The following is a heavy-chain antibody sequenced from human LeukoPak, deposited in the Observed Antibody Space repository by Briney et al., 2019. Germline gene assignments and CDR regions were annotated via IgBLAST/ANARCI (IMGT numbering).Heavy chain of an antibody. CDR2: ISGSGGST. J-gene: IGHJ4*02. CDR3: ANVGSWYGN. D-gene: IGHD6-13*01. CDR1: GFTFSSYA. Sequence: GGSLRLSCAASGFTFSSYAMSWVRQAPGKGLEWVSAISGSGGSTYYAASVKGRFTISRDNSKNTLYLQMTSLRAEDTAVYCCANVGSWYGNWGQGTLVTVSS. V-gene: IGHV3-23*01.